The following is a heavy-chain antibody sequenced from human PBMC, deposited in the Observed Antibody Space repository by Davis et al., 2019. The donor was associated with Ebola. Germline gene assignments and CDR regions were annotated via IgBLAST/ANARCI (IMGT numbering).Heavy chain of an antibody. Sequence: GESLKISCAASGFTFSSYSMNWVRQAPGKGLEWVSYISSSSTIYYADSVKGRFTISRDNAKNSLYLQMNSLRDEDTAVYYCARVNDYGDYWGQGTLVTVSS. CDR2: ISSSSTI. V-gene: IGHV3-48*02. CDR1: GFTFSSYS. CDR3: ARVNDYGDY. J-gene: IGHJ4*02.